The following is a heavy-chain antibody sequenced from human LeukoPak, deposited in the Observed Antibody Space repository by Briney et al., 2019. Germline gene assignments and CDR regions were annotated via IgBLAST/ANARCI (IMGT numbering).Heavy chain of an antibody. Sequence: GGSLRLSCALSEFTVSSNYMIWVRQAPGKGLEWVSVIYSGVSTYYADSVKGRFTISRDNSKNTLYLQMNSLRAEDAAVYYCAGSTPITIFGVVTQPSTDYWGQGTLVTVSS. CDR3: AGSTPITIFGVVTQPSTDY. CDR2: IYSGVST. J-gene: IGHJ4*02. D-gene: IGHD3-3*01. CDR1: EFTVSSNY. V-gene: IGHV3-66*01.